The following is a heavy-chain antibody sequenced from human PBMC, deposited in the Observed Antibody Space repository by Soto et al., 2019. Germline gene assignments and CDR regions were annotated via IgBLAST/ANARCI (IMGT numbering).Heavy chain of an antibody. Sequence: QVQLVQSGAEVKKPGASVKVSCKASGYIFTNYDINWVRQATGQGLEWMGWMNPNSGNTGYAQKFQGRVTMTWDASRSTAYMEMSSQRSQDTAVYYCARAIAAGGYNWFDSWGQGTLVTVSS. CDR1: GYIFTNYD. D-gene: IGHD6-13*01. J-gene: IGHJ5*01. CDR2: MNPNSGNT. V-gene: IGHV1-8*01. CDR3: ARAIAAGGYNWFDS.